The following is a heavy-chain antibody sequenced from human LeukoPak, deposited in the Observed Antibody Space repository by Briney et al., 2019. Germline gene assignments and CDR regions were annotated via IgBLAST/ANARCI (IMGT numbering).Heavy chain of an antibody. CDR3: ARTREYFWVLRYYYYMDV. Sequence: ASVKVSCKASGGTFSSYAISWVRQAPGQGLEWMGWMNPNSGNTGYAQKFQGRVTMTRNTSISTAYMELSSLRSEDTAVYYCARTREYFWVLRYYYYMDVWGKGTTVTISS. D-gene: IGHD2/OR15-2a*01. CDR2: MNPNSGNT. V-gene: IGHV1-8*02. CDR1: GGTFSSYA. J-gene: IGHJ6*03.